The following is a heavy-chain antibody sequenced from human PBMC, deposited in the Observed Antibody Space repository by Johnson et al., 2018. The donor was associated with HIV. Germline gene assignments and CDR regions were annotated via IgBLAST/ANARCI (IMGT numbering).Heavy chain of an antibody. CDR1: GFTFDDYA. D-gene: IGHD2-8*01. CDR3: ARVGEYCSNGLCSNVFDM. V-gene: IGHV3-20*04. J-gene: IGHJ3*02. CDR2: INWNGGST. Sequence: VQLVESGGGVVRPGGSLRLSCVASGFTFDDYAMSWVRQAPGKGLEWVSRINWNGGSTGYADSVKGRFTISRDNAKNSLYLQMNSLRAEDTALYYCARVGEYCSNGLCSNVFDMCGQGTMVTVSS.